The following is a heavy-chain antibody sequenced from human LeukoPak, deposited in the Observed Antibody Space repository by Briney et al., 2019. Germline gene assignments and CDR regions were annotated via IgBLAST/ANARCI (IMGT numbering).Heavy chain of an antibody. CDR3: VRGRTDYYYYMDV. V-gene: IGHV4-34*01. Sequence: SETLSLTCGVSGEPFSGYYWSWIRQPPGKGLEGIGDISESGSTNNNPSLKSRVTISVDPSKNQFSLKLTSITSSDTAVYFCVRGRTDYYYYMDVWGKGTTVTVSS. CDR2: ISESGST. CDR1: GEPFSGYY. J-gene: IGHJ6*03.